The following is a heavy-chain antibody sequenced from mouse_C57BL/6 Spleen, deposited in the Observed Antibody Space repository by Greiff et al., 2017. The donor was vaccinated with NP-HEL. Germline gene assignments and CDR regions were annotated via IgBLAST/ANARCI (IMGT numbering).Heavy chain of an antibody. Sequence: QVQLQQSGAELVMPGASVKLSCKASGYTFTSYWMHWVKQRPGQGLEWIGEIDPSDSYTNYNQKFKGKSTLTVDKSSSTAYMQLSSLTSEDSAVYYCALYSNWGYFDVWGTGTTVTVSS. CDR2: IDPSDSYT. J-gene: IGHJ1*03. V-gene: IGHV1-69*01. CDR3: ALYSNWGYFDV. CDR1: GYTFTSYW. D-gene: IGHD2-5*01.